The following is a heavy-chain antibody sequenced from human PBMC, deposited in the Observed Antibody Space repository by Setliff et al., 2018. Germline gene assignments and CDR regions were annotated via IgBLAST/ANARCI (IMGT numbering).Heavy chain of an antibody. Sequence: SETLSLTCTVSGGSISSSSYYWGWIRQPPGKGLEWIGSIYYSGSTYYNPSLKSRVTISVDTSKNHFSLKLSSVTAADTAVYYCAKDTLGYCSGGSCYGDDYWGQGTLVTISS. CDR1: GGSISSSSYY. CDR3: AKDTLGYCSGGSCYGDDY. J-gene: IGHJ4*02. D-gene: IGHD2-15*01. V-gene: IGHV4-39*02. CDR2: IYYSGST.